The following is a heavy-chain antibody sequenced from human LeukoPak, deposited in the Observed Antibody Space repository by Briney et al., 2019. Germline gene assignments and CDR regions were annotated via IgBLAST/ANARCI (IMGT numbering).Heavy chain of an antibody. CDR1: GGSFSGYY. V-gene: IGHV4-34*01. CDR2: INHSGST. J-gene: IGHJ3*02. Sequence: SETLSLTCAVYGGSFSGYYWSWIRQPPGKGLEWIGEINHSGSTNYNPSLKSRVTISVDTSKNQFSLKLSSVTAADTAVYYCARGDAFDIWGQGTMVTVSS. CDR3: ARGDAFDI.